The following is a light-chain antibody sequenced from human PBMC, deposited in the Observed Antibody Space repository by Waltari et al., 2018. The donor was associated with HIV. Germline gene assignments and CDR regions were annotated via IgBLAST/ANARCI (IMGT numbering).Light chain of an antibody. CDR1: QSLLHSDGKTY. CDR2: EVS. Sequence: DIVMTQTPLSLSVTPGQPASISCKSSQSLLHSDGKTYLYWYLQKPGLSPQLLIYEVSNRCSGVPDRFSGSGSGTDFTLKISRVEAEDVGVYYCMQSIQLWTFGQGTKVEIK. V-gene: IGKV2D-29*02. J-gene: IGKJ1*01. CDR3: MQSIQLWT.